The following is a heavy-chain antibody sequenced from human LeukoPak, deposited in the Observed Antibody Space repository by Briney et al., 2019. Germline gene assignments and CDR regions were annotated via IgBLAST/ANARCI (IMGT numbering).Heavy chain of an antibody. CDR3: ARASAAADY. CDR2: ISIGSTFK. J-gene: IGHJ4*02. V-gene: IGHV3-21*01. CDR1: GFTFSTYS. Sequence: GGSLRLSCAASGFTFSTYSMNWVRQAPGKGLEWVSSISIGSTFKYYGDSVEGRFTISRDDSKNTLYLQMNSLRVEDTAVYYCARASAAADYWGQGTLVTVSS. D-gene: IGHD6-13*01.